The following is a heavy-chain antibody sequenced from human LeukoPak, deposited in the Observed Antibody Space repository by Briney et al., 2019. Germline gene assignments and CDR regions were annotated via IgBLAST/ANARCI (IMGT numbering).Heavy chain of an antibody. CDR2: VHYSGST. Sequence: PPETLSLTCSVSGVSIFSYYWNWIRQPPGKGLEWIGYVHYSGSTNYNPSLKSRVTISVDTSKSQFSLKLSSATAADTAVYYCATGRSILYFDYWGQGTLLTVSS. V-gene: IGHV4-59*08. D-gene: IGHD3-10*01. CDR1: GVSIFSYY. J-gene: IGHJ4*02. CDR3: ATGRSILYFDY.